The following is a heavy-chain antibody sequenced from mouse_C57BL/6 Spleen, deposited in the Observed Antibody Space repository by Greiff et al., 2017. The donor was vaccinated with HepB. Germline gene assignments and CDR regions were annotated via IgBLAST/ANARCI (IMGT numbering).Heavy chain of an antibody. CDR3: ARKYYYGNLYWYFDV. J-gene: IGHJ1*03. CDR1: GYAFSSYW. Sequence: VQLQQSGAELVKPGASVKISCKASGYAFSSYWMNWVKQRPGKGLEWIGQIYPGDGDTNYNGKFKGKATLTADKSSSTAYMQLSSLTSEDAAVYFCARKYYYGNLYWYFDVWGTGTTVTVSS. CDR2: IYPGDGDT. D-gene: IGHD2-1*01. V-gene: IGHV1-80*01.